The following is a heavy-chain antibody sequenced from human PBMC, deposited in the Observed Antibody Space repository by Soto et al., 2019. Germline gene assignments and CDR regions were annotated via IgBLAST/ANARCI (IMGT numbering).Heavy chain of an antibody. V-gene: IGHV1-18*04. CDR2: ISAYNGNT. Sequence: GSVKGCFKASGYPFTSYGISLVRKAPGQGPKWMGWISAYNGNTNYAQKLQGRVTMTTDTSTSTAYMELRSLRSDDTAVYYCARDMNGYCSSTSCSYLSDYWGQGTLVTGSS. J-gene: IGHJ4*02. CDR3: ARDMNGYCSSTSCSYLSDY. CDR1: GYPFTSYG. D-gene: IGHD2-2*01.